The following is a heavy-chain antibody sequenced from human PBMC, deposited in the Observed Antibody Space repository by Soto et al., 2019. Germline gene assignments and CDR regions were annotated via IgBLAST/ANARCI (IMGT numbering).Heavy chain of an antibody. D-gene: IGHD3-3*01. CDR1: GGSIISNSYY. J-gene: IGHJ6*02. V-gene: IGHV4-39*07. CDR3: ARDAERFLEWLSPGNIYGMDV. Sequence: SETLSLTCTVSGGSIISNSYYWGWIRQPPGKGLEWIGSIFHSGSTYYNPSLKSRVTISVDTSKNQFSLKLSSVTAADTAVYYCARDAERFLEWLSPGNIYGMDVWGQGTTVTVSS. CDR2: IFHSGST.